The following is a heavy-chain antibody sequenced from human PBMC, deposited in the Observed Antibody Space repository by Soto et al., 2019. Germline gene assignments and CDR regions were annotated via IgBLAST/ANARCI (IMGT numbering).Heavy chain of an antibody. D-gene: IGHD2-2*01. Sequence: PSETLSLSCTVSGASISGYYWTWIRQPPGTGLEWIGYISDGGRSNYNPSLKSPVTTSVDTSKNQFSLNLSSVPAQDTDVYYCARGVESLGPLGQGTLVTVS. CDR2: ISDGGRS. V-gene: IGHV4-59*01. CDR1: GASISGYY. J-gene: IGHJ5*02. CDR3: ARGVESLGP.